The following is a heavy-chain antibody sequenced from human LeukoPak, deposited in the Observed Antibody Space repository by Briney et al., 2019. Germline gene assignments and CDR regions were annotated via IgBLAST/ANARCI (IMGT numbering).Heavy chain of an antibody. CDR3: ARGGSPSYWYFDL. CDR1: GGSISSYY. J-gene: IGHJ2*01. CDR2: IYYSGST. V-gene: IGHV4-59*01. Sequence: SETLSLTCTASGGSISSYYWSWIRQPPGKGLEWIGYIYYSGSTNYNPSLKSRVTISVDTSKNQFSLKLSSVTAADTAVYYCARGGSPSYWYFDLWGRGTLVTVSS. D-gene: IGHD6-13*01.